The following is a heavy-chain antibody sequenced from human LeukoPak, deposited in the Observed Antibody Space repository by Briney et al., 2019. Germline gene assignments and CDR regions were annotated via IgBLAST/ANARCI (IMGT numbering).Heavy chain of an antibody. Sequence: VASVKVSCKASGGTFSSYAISWVRQAPGQGLEWMGGIIPIFGTANYAQKFQGRVTITADESTSTAYMELSSPRSEDTAVYYCARSDSFGTDAFDIWGQGTMVTVSS. CDR3: ARSDSFGTDAFDI. V-gene: IGHV1-69*13. CDR2: IIPIFGTA. CDR1: GGTFSSYA. J-gene: IGHJ3*02. D-gene: IGHD3-22*01.